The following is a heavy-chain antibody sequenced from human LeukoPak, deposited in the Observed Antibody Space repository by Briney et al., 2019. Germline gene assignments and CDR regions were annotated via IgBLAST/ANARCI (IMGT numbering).Heavy chain of an antibody. CDR1: GGSISSSNYC. Sequence: SETLSLTCTVSGGSISSSNYCGGWIRQPPGKGLEWIGSICYSGSTYSSGSTYYNPSLKSRVTISVDTSNNQFSLKLSSVTAADTAVYYCARRWYYGSGSLPTPFDYWGQGTLVTVSS. D-gene: IGHD3-10*01. J-gene: IGHJ4*02. V-gene: IGHV4-39*01. CDR3: ARRWYYGSGSLPTPFDY. CDR2: ICYSGSTYSSGST.